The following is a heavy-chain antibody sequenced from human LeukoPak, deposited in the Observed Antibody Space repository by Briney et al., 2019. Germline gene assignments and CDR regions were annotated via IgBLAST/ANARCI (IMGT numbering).Heavy chain of an antibody. D-gene: IGHD6-19*01. CDR1: GGSISSSSYY. Sequence: SETLSLTCTVSGGSISSSSYYWGWIRQPPGKGLEWIGSIYYSGSTYYNPSLKSRVTISVDTSKNQFSLKLSSVTAADTAVYYCARVRYSSGWYLGYFDYWGQGTLVTVSS. V-gene: IGHV4-39*07. J-gene: IGHJ4*02. CDR2: IYYSGST. CDR3: ARVRYSSGWYLGYFDY.